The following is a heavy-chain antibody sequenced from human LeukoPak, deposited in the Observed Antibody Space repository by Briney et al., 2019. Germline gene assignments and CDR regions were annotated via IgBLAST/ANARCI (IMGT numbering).Heavy chain of an antibody. Sequence: GGSLRLSCAASGFTFSNYGMAWVRQVPGKGLEWVSYISSSGSTIYYADSVKGRFTISRDTSKNTVSLQMNSLRAEDTAVYYCAGDKTTGGWYEFDYWGQGTLVTVSS. CDR3: AGDKTTGGWYEFDY. D-gene: IGHD6-19*01. J-gene: IGHJ4*02. CDR1: GFTFSNYG. CDR2: ISSSGSTI. V-gene: IGHV3-48*01.